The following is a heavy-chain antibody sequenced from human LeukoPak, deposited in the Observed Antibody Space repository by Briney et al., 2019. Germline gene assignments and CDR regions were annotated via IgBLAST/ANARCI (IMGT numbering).Heavy chain of an antibody. CDR2: ISGSGGST. CDR1: GFTFSSYA. CDR3: AKGLDAARDYYGIDV. J-gene: IGHJ6*02. D-gene: IGHD6-6*01. Sequence: GGSLRLSCAASGFTFSSYAMSWVRQAPGKGLEWVSAISGSGGSTYYADSVKGRLTISRDNSKNTLYLQMNSLRAEDTAVYYCAKGLDAARDYYGIDVWGQGTTVTVSS. V-gene: IGHV3-23*01.